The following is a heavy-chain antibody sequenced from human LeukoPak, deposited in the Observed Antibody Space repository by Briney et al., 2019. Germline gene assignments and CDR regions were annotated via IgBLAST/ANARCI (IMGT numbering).Heavy chain of an antibody. J-gene: IGHJ4*02. CDR1: GFTFSSYE. Sequence: PGGSLRLSCAASGFTFSSYEMNWVRQAPGKGLEWVSYISSSGSTIYYADSVKGRFTISRDNAKNSLYLQMNSLRAEDTAVYYCARDHRGGIWGSYRPLYYFDYWGQGTLVTVSS. D-gene: IGHD3-16*02. CDR3: ARDHRGGIWGSYRPLYYFDY. CDR2: ISSSGSTI. V-gene: IGHV3-48*03.